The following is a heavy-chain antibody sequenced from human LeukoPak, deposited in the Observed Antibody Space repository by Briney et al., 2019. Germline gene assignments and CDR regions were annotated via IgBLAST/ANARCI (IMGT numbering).Heavy chain of an antibody. CDR2: INHSGST. V-gene: IGHV4-34*01. J-gene: IGHJ3*02. CDR1: GGSFSGYY. CDR3: ARHHLMNYDYVWGSYLRAFDI. D-gene: IGHD3-16*02. Sequence: PSETLSLTCAVYGGSFSGYYWSWIRQPPGKGLEWIGEINHSGSTNYNPSLKSRVTISVDTSKNQFSLKPSSVTAADTAVYYCARHHLMNYDYVWGSYLRAFDIWGQGTMVTVSS.